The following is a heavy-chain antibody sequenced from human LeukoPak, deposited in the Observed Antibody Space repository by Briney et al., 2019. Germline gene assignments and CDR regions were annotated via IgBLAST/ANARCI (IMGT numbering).Heavy chain of an antibody. CDR2: INPSGGST. V-gene: IGHV1-46*01. J-gene: IGHJ5*02. Sequence: WASVTVSCKASGYTFTSYYMHWVRQAPGQGLEWMGIINPSGGSTSYAQKFQGRVTMTRDTSTSTVYMELSSLRSEDTAVYYCARASRAGWFDPWGQGTLVTVSS. D-gene: IGHD3-10*01. CDR1: GYTFTSYY. CDR3: ARASRAGWFDP.